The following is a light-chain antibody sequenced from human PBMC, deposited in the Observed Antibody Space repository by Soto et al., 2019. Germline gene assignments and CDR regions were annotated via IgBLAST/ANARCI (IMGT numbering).Light chain of an antibody. CDR2: EVS. Sequence: QSALTQPASVSGSPGQSITISCPGTSSDVGGYNYVSWYQQHPGTAPKLIIYEVSYRPSGVSHRFSVSKSGNTAYLTISGLQAEDEDDYYCSSYSSKTALVFGTGTKLTV. J-gene: IGLJ1*01. CDR1: SSDVGGYNY. V-gene: IGLV2-14*01. CDR3: SSYSSKTALV.